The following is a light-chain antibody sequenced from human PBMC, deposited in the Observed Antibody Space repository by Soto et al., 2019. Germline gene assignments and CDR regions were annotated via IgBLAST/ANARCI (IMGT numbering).Light chain of an antibody. Sequence: EIVLTQSPATLSLSPVERATLTCTASQSVSSYLAWYQQKPGQAPRLLIYDASNRATGIPARFSGSGSGTDFTPTISSLEPEDFAVYYCQQRSNWPLTFGGGTKVDIK. CDR1: QSVSSY. J-gene: IGKJ4*01. V-gene: IGKV3-11*01. CDR3: QQRSNWPLT. CDR2: DAS.